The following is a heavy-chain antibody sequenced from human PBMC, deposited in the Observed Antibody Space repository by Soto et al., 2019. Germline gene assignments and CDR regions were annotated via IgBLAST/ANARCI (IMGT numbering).Heavy chain of an antibody. CDR2: MNPNSGNT. Sequence: QVQLVQSGAEVKKPGASVKVSCKASGYTFTSYDINWVRQATGQGLEWMGWMNPNSGNTGYAQKFQGRATMTXXTXIXXAYMELSSLRSEDTAVYYCARGGSTTRYYCYGMDVWGQGTTVTVSS. D-gene: IGHD4-17*01. CDR3: ARGGSTTRYYCYGMDV. V-gene: IGHV1-8*01. CDR1: GYTFTSYD. J-gene: IGHJ6*02.